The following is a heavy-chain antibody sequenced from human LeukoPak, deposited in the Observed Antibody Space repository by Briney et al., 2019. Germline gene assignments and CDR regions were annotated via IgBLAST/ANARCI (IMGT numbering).Heavy chain of an antibody. CDR1: GGSISSYY. CDR3: ASFDWLRGWFDP. V-gene: IGHV4-59*12. CDR2: IYYSGST. D-gene: IGHD3-9*01. Sequence: PSETLSLTCTVSGGSISSYYWSWIRQPPGKGLEWIGYIYYSGSTYYNPSLKSRVTISVDTSKNQFSLKLSSVTAADTAVYYCASFDWLRGWFDPWGQGTLVTVSS. J-gene: IGHJ5*02.